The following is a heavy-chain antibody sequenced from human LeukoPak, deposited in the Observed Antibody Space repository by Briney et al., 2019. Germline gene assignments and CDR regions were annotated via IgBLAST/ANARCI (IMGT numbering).Heavy chain of an antibody. CDR2: ISWNSGSI. D-gene: IGHD3-22*01. Sequence: GRSLRLSCAASGFTFDDYAMPWVRQAPGKGLEWVSGISWNSGSIGYADSVKGRFTISRDNAKNSLYLQMNSLRAEDTALYYCAKDIYYDSSGLKGHFDYWGQGTLVTVSS. CDR3: AKDIYYDSSGLKGHFDY. CDR1: GFTFDDYA. J-gene: IGHJ4*02. V-gene: IGHV3-9*01.